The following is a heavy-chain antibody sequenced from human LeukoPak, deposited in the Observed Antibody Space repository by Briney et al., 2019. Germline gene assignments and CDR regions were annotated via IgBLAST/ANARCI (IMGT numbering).Heavy chain of an antibody. CDR3: AREQGQQWRRFDS. CDR2: ISSHGSNK. D-gene: IGHD6-19*01. CDR1: GFTFNSYS. V-gene: IGHV3-30*04. J-gene: IGHJ4*02. Sequence: GRSLRLSCAASGFTFNSYSMHWVRQAPGKGLKWVAVISSHGSNKDYADSVKVRFTISRDNSENTLYLQMDSLTTKDTGVYYCAREQGQQWRRFDSWGQGSPVTVSS.